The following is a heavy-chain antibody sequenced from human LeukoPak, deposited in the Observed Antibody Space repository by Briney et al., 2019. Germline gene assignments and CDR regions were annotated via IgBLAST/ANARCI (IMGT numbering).Heavy chain of an antibody. J-gene: IGHJ6*02. CDR1: GLIFTNTW. CDR2: IKSKAAGETT. D-gene: IGHD4-17*01. CDR3: TPNGDPYAMDV. V-gene: IGHV3-15*07. Sequence: KTGGSLRLSCAASGLIFTNTWMNWVRQAPGKGLEWVGRIKSKAAGETTDYAPPVKGRFTISRDDSKSTVYLQMNSLQSEDAAVYYCTPNGDPYAMDVWGQGTTVTVSS.